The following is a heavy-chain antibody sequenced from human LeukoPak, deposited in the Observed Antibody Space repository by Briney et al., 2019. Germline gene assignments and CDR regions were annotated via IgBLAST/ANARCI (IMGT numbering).Heavy chain of an antibody. Sequence: PSETLSLTCTVSGGSVSTYYWNWIRQPPGKGLEWIGYIYSSGSTNCNPSLKSRVTISVDTSKNQFSLKLNSVTAADTAVYYCARAHTNLISGIDYWGQGTLVTVSS. CDR2: IYSSGST. D-gene: IGHD1-1*01. J-gene: IGHJ4*02. V-gene: IGHV4-59*02. CDR3: ARAHTNLISGIDY. CDR1: GGSVSTYY.